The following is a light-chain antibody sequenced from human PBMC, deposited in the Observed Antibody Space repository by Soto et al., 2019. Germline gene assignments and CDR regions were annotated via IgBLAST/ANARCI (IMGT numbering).Light chain of an antibody. CDR2: GAS. Sequence: EIVLTQSPGTLSLSPGERATLSCRASQSVSSSYLAWYQQTPGQAPRLLIYGASSRTTGIPDRCSGSGSGTNFTLIISRLEPEDLAVYYCQQYGSSPRTFGQGTKLEIK. J-gene: IGKJ2*01. CDR1: QSVSSSY. V-gene: IGKV3-20*01. CDR3: QQYGSSPRT.